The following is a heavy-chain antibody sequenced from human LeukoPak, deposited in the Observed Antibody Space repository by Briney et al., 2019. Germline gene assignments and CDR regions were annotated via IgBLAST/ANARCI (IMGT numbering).Heavy chain of an antibody. J-gene: IGHJ4*02. V-gene: IGHV3-21*01. D-gene: IGHD3-16*01. CDR3: GRAFPPLRTSSAGDL. CDR1: GFTFSDYD. Sequence: KPGGSLRLSCSASGFTFSDYDMNWVRQAPGKGLEWVSSISGLSSYTYYGESVKGRFSISRDNAKNSPYLQMNSLGAEDTATYYCGRAFPPLRTSSAGDLWGQGILVTVSS. CDR2: ISGLSSYT.